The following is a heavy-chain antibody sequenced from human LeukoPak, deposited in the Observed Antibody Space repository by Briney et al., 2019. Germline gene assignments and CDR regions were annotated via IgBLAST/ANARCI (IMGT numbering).Heavy chain of an antibody. CDR1: GFRFTDFG. Sequence: PGRSLRLSCEASGFRFTDFGMHWVRQAPGKGLEWVAQIYYDGSQKYYADSVKGRFHVSRDNSKNTLYLQMNSLGAEDTAVYYCAIIGVTNTTNDYWGQGAL. D-gene: IGHD3-3*01. V-gene: IGHV3-30*12. CDR3: AIIGVTNTTNDY. J-gene: IGHJ4*02. CDR2: IYYDGSQK.